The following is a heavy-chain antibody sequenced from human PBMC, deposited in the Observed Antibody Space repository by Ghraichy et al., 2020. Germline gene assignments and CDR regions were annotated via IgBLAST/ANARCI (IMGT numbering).Heavy chain of an antibody. D-gene: IGHD6-19*01. Sequence: SETLSLTCTVSCGSISSSSYYWGWIRQPPGKGLEWIGHIYYSGCAYYNSSLKSRVTISIDTSNNQFSLKLSSVTAADSAVYYCARHDHSLIAVAGKGFGYWGQGILVTVSS. CDR3: ARHDHSLIAVAGKGFGY. J-gene: IGHJ4*02. CDR1: CGSISSSSYY. V-gene: IGHV4-39*01. CDR2: IYYSGCA.